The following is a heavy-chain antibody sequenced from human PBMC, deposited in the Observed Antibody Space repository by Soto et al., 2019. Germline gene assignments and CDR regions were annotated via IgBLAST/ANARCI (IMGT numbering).Heavy chain of an antibody. V-gene: IGHV4-34*01. Sequence: SETLSLTCAVYGGSFSGYYWSWIRQPPGKGLEWIGEINHSGSTNYNPSLKSRVTISVDTSKNQFSLKLSSVTAADTAVYYCARFTYGDFGFDYWGQGTLVTV. CDR2: INHSGST. CDR1: GGSFSGYY. CDR3: ARFTYGDFGFDY. D-gene: IGHD4-17*01. J-gene: IGHJ4*02.